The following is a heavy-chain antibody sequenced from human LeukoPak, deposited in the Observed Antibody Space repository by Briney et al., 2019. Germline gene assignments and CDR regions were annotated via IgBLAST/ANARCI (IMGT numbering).Heavy chain of an antibody. Sequence: ASVKVSCKASGYTFTSYDINWVRQATGQGLEWMGWMNPNSGNTGYAQKFQGRVTMTRNTSISTAYMELSSLRSEDTAVYYCARGPSNHYDILTGYRSYYYYYGMDVWGQGTTVTVSS. J-gene: IGHJ6*02. D-gene: IGHD3-9*01. CDR2: MNPNSGNT. CDR1: GYTFTSYD. V-gene: IGHV1-8*01. CDR3: ARGPSNHYDILTGYRSYYYYYGMDV.